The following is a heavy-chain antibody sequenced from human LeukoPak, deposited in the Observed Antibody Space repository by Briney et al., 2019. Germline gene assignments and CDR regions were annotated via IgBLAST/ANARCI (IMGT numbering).Heavy chain of an antibody. CDR1: GFTFSVSA. CDR3: TYTSSSGVVY. V-gene: IGHV3-73*01. Sequence: PGGSLRLSCAASGFTFSVSAMYWVRQASGKGLEWVGRIRNKANNYVTAYAASLKGRFTISRDDSKNTAYLQMNGLETEDTAMYYCTYTSSSGVVYWGQGTLVTVSS. D-gene: IGHD6-6*01. CDR2: IRNKANNYVT. J-gene: IGHJ4*02.